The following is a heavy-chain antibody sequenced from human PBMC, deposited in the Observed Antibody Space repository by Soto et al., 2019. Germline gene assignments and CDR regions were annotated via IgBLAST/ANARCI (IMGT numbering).Heavy chain of an antibody. D-gene: IGHD1-7*01. Sequence: ASVKVSCKASGYTFTSYGISWVRQAPGQGLEWMGWISAYNGNTNYAQKLQGRVTMTTDTSTSTAYMELRSLRSDDTAVYYCAQFNNWNSALRDAFDIWGQGTMVTVSS. J-gene: IGHJ3*02. CDR2: ISAYNGNT. V-gene: IGHV1-18*01. CDR3: AQFNNWNSALRDAFDI. CDR1: GYTFTSYG.